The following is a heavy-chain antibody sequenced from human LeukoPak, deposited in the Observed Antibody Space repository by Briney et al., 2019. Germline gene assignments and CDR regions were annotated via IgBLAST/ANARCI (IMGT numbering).Heavy chain of an antibody. D-gene: IGHD2-2*01. Sequence: GGSLRLSCVASGFIVSNNYLNWVRQAPGKGLEWLSIIYVGDNVYYADSVKGRFTISRDTSRNTVYLQMNSLTAEDTAIYYCARDWGYCSSTSCYAPFDYWGQGTLVTVSS. CDR2: IYVGDNV. CDR3: ARDWGYCSSTSCYAPFDY. CDR1: GFIVSNNY. V-gene: IGHV3-53*01. J-gene: IGHJ4*02.